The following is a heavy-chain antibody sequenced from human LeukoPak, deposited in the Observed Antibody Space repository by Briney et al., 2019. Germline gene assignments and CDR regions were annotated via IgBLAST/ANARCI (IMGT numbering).Heavy chain of an antibody. V-gene: IGHV1-69*04. CDR3: ARVGRDCSGGSCYTLGGYYYYGMDV. CDR2: IIPILGIA. J-gene: IGHJ6*02. Sequence: VASVKVSCKASGGTFSSYAISWVRQAPGQGLEWMGRIIPILGIANYAQKFQGRVTITADKSTSTAYMELSSLRSEDTAVYYCARVGRDCSGGSCYTLGGYYYYGMDVWGQGTTVTVSS. D-gene: IGHD2-15*01. CDR1: GGTFSSYA.